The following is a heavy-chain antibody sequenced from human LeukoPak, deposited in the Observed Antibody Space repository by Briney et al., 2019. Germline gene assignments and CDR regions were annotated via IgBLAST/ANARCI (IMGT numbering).Heavy chain of an antibody. CDR2: IKSKTDGGTT. CDR3: TTGTTMVRGVLYPPDY. J-gene: IGHJ4*02. D-gene: IGHD3-10*01. CDR1: GFTFSNAW. V-gene: IGHV3-15*01. Sequence: GGSLRLSCAASGFTFSNAWMSWVRQAPGKGLEWVGRIKSKTDGGTTDYAAPVKGRFTISRDDSKNTLYLQMNSLKTEDTAVYYCTTGTTMVRGVLYPPDYWGQGTLVTVSS.